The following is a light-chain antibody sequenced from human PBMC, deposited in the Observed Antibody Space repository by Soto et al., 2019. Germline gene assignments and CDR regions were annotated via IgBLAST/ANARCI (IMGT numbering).Light chain of an antibody. V-gene: IGLV2-8*01. Sequence: QSVLTQPPSASGSPGQSVTISCTGTSSDVGGYNYVSWYQQRPGKVPKVIIYEVTKRPSGVPDRFSGSKSGNTASLTVSGLQAEDEADYFCSPYANNTNMPVLATGPKVTVL. J-gene: IGLJ1*01. CDR1: SSDVGGYNY. CDR3: SPYANNTNMPV. CDR2: EVT.